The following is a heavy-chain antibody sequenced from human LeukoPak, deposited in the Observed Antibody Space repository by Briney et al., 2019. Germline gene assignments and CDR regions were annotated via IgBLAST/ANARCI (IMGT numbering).Heavy chain of an antibody. CDR3: AIVKDSSSWYWDYYYTDV. J-gene: IGHJ6*03. V-gene: IGHV1-8*01. CDR1: GYSFTSYD. Sequence: ASVKVSCKASGYSFTSYDINWVRQATGQGLEWMGWMNPNSGNTGYAQKFQGRVTMTRNTSISTAYMELSSLRSEDTAVYYCAIVKDSSSWYWDYYYTDVWGKGTTVTVSS. CDR2: MNPNSGNT. D-gene: IGHD6-13*01.